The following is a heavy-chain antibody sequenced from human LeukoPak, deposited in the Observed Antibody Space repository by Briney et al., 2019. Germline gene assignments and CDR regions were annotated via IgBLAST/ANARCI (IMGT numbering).Heavy chain of an antibody. CDR3: ARVLHKRNYDSSDYYGF. J-gene: IGHJ4*02. CDR1: GFTFSNYE. CDR2: ISSSGSDI. D-gene: IGHD3-22*01. V-gene: IGHV3-48*03. Sequence: GGSLRLSCAASGFTFSNYEMHWVRQAPGKGLEWVSYISSSGSDIYYADSVKGRFTISRDNAKNSLYLQLNSLRAEDTAVYYCARVLHKRNYDSSDYYGFWGQGTRVTVSS.